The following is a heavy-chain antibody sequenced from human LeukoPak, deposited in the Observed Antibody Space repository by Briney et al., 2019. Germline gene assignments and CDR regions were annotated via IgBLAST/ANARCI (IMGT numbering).Heavy chain of an antibody. D-gene: IGHD3-10*01. CDR3: ASGEAAAGD. CDR2: INFDGTIR. CDR1: GLTFSSYW. J-gene: IGHJ4*02. Sequence: GGSLRLSCAASGLTFSSYWLHWVRQAPGKGLVWVSSINFDGTIRRYADSVQCRFTISRDNAKSTLFLQMNSLRAEDTAVYYCASGEAAAGDWGQGTLVTVSS. V-gene: IGHV3-74*01.